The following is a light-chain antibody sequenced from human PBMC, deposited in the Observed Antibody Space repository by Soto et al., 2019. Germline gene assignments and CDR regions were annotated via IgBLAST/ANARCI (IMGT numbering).Light chain of an antibody. CDR1: QSISHW. Sequence: IQMTPSPSTLSASVGDRVIITCRASQSISHWLAWYQQKPGKAPKLLISDASILESGVPSRFSGSTSGTEFTLTISSLQPDDFATYYCQQYHTYRTFGQGTKVDIK. CDR3: QQYHTYRT. CDR2: DAS. V-gene: IGKV1-5*01. J-gene: IGKJ1*01.